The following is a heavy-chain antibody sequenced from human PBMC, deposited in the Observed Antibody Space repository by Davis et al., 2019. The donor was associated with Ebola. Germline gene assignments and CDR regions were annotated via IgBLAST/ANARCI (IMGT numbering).Heavy chain of an antibody. Sequence: PSETLSLTCTVSGGSIRSHYWSWIRQPPGKGLEWIGYIYYSGSTVYNPSLKSRVTISVDTSKNQFSLKLSSVTAADTAAYYCARPAAFFGDYGVDDYWGQGTLVTVSS. CDR1: GGSIRSHY. J-gene: IGHJ4*02. V-gene: IGHV4-59*08. CDR3: ARPAAFFGDYGVDDY. CDR2: IYYSGST. D-gene: IGHD4-17*01.